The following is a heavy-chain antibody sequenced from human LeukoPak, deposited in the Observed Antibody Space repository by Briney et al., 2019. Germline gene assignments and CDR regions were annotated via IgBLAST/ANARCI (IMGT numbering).Heavy chain of an antibody. CDR2: IWYDGSNK. V-gene: IGHV3-33*01. Sequence: GGSLRLSCAASGFTFSSYGMHWVRQAPGKGLEWVAVIWYDGSNKYYADSVKGRFTISRDNSKNTLYLQMNSLGAEDTAVYYCARDSNPSTYNWFDPWGQGTLVTVSS. CDR1: GFTFSSYG. J-gene: IGHJ5*02. CDR3: ARDSNPSTYNWFDP. D-gene: IGHD2/OR15-2a*01.